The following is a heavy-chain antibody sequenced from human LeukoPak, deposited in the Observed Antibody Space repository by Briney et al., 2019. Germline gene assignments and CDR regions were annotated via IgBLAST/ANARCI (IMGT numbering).Heavy chain of an antibody. V-gene: IGHV3-74*01. CDR3: AREVPSSGWGYYYYYYMDV. CDR2: INSDGSST. Sequence: GGSLRLSGAASGFTFSSYWMHWVRQAPGKGLVWVSRINSDGSSTSYADSVKGRFTISRDNAKNTLYLQMNSLRAEDTALYYCAREVPSSGWGYYYYYYMDVWGKGTTVTVSS. J-gene: IGHJ6*03. D-gene: IGHD6-19*01. CDR1: GFTFSSYW.